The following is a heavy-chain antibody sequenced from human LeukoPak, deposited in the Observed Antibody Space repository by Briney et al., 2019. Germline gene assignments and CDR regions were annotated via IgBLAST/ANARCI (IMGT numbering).Heavy chain of an antibody. Sequence: GGSLRLSCAASGFTFSSYAMHWVRQAPGKGLEWVAVISYDGSNKYYADSVKGRFTISRDNSKNTLYLQMNSLRAEDTAVYYCAKALSGRYCSSTSCSPVFDYWGQGTLVTVSS. CDR2: ISYDGSNK. CDR3: AKALSGRYCSSTSCSPVFDY. CDR1: GFTFSSYA. V-gene: IGHV3-30-3*01. D-gene: IGHD2-2*01. J-gene: IGHJ4*02.